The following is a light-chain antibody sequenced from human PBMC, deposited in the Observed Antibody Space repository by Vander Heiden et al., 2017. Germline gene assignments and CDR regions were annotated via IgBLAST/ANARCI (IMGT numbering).Light chain of an antibody. Sequence: IQTTPSPSSVSASVGDRVTITFRGSPGISSWLAWYQQKPGKAPKLLIEAASSLQSGVPSRFSGSGSGTEVTRTISSLQTEDCATYEGQQANSVPYTWGQGTKLEIK. CDR3: QQANSVPYT. J-gene: IGKJ2*01. V-gene: IGKV1-12*01. CDR2: AAS. CDR1: PGISSW.